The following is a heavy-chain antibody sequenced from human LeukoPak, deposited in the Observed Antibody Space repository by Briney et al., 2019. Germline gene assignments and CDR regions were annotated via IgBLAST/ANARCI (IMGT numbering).Heavy chain of an antibody. CDR3: ARVDYDRSGEDANAEYFQH. V-gene: IGHV3-11*04. J-gene: IGHJ1*01. D-gene: IGHD3-22*01. CDR2: ISSTAYTI. Sequence: GGSLRLSCAASGFTFSDSYMTWIRQAPGKGLEWVSYISSTAYTILYADSVKGRFTISRDNAKNSLYLQMNSLRAEDTAIYYCARVDYDRSGEDANAEYFQHWGQGTLVTVSS. CDR1: GFTFSDSY.